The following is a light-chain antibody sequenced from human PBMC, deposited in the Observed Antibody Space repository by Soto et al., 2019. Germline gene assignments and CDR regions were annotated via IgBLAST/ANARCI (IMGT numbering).Light chain of an antibody. V-gene: IGKV4-1*01. CDR1: QNILYSCNHNNY. CDR2: GAS. Sequence: DIVMTQSPDSLAVSLGEMATINCKSSQNILYSCNHNNYLACYQQKPGQPPRWLIYGASTREFGVPDRFSGSGSGKDFTLSISSLQAEDVAVYYCHLFYSTPFTFGQGPKLEIK. J-gene: IGKJ2*01. CDR3: HLFYSTPFT.